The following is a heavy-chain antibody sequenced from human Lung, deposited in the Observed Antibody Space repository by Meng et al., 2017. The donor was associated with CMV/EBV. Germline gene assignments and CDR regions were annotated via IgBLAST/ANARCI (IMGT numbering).Heavy chain of an antibody. Sequence: ESLKISCTVSGGSISSSSYYWGWIRQPPGKGLEWIGSIYYSGSTYYNPSLKSRVTISVDTSKNQFSLKLSSVTAADTAVYYCARPDDSSGWYMPFDYWGQGTLVTVSS. CDR2: IYYSGST. V-gene: IGHV4-39*01. CDR1: GGSISSSSYY. J-gene: IGHJ4*02. CDR3: ARPDDSSGWYMPFDY. D-gene: IGHD6-19*01.